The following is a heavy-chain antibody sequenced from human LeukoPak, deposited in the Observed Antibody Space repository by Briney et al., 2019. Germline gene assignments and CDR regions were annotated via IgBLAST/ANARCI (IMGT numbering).Heavy chain of an antibody. V-gene: IGHV3-30*02. CDR1: GFTFDDYG. Sequence: GGSLRLXCAASGFTFDDYGMSWVRQAPGKGLEWVAFIRYDGSNKYYADSVKGRFTISRDNSKNTLYLQMNSLRAEDTAVYYCAKDPRYSSGLFPSYLDYWGQGTLVTVSS. J-gene: IGHJ4*02. D-gene: IGHD6-19*01. CDR2: IRYDGSNK. CDR3: AKDPRYSSGLFPSYLDY.